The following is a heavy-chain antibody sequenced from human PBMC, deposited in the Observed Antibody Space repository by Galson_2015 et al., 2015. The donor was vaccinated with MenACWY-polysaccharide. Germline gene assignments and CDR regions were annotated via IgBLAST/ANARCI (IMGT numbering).Heavy chain of an antibody. J-gene: IGHJ3*01. D-gene: IGHD2-21*01. CDR1: GLRFSGSG. Sequence: SLRLSCAASGLRFSGSGMHWVRQAPGKGLEWVAVIQYDGTNKVYADSVKGRLSISRDNSKNTLYLEMNSLRAEDTALYYCAREGSRIVFHAFDVWGQGTMVIVSS. V-gene: IGHV3-33*01. CDR2: IQYDGTNK. CDR3: AREGSRIVFHAFDV.